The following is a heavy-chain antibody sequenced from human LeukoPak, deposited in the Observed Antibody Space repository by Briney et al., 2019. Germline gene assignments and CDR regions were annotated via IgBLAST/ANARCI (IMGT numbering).Heavy chain of an antibody. D-gene: IGHD4-17*01. J-gene: IGHJ4*02. CDR1: GDSISSTTCS. V-gene: IGHV4-39*01. CDR2: IYYSGST. Sequence: SETLSLTCTVSGDSISSTTCSWGWIRQPPGKGLEWIGSIYYSGSTYYNPSLKSRVTISIDTSKNQFSLKLTSVTAADTAVFYCARHAVTTTFDYWGQGTLVTVSS. CDR3: ARHAVTTTFDY.